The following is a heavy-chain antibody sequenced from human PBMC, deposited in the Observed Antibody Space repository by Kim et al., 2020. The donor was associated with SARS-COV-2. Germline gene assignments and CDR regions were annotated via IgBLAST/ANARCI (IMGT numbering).Heavy chain of an antibody. V-gene: IGHV3-30-3*01. D-gene: IGHD3-10*01. J-gene: IGHJ4*02. Sequence: GGSLRLSCAASGFSFKNYAMHWVRQAPGKGLEWVAIILYDGSNNYYAYAVKGRFSITIDNAKNTLYRQMNSLRAEDSAVYYCATDGDYYGSGSYFDYWGQGTLVTVSS. CDR1: GFSFKNYA. CDR3: ATDGDYYGSGSYFDY. CDR2: ILYDGSNN.